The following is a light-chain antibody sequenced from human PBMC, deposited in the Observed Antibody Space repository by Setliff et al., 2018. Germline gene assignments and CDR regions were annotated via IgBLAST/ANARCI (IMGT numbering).Light chain of an antibody. Sequence: SVLTQPASVSGPPGQSITISCTGTSSDVGGYNYVSWYQQHPGKAPKLMIYDVSNRPSGVSNRFSGSKSGNTASLTISGLQAEDEADYYCSSYTSSSTQVFGTGTKGTVL. CDR1: SSDVGGYNY. V-gene: IGLV2-14*03. CDR2: DVS. J-gene: IGLJ1*01. CDR3: SSYTSSSTQV.